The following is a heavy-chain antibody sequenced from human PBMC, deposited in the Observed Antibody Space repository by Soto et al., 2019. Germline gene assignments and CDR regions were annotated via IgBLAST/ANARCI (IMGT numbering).Heavy chain of an antibody. D-gene: IGHD2-15*01. CDR3: ARGVGGSWSSGSCIVYSSYYHMDA. J-gene: IGHJ6*03. CDR2: ISSGNEYI. CDR1: GFDFSSYS. V-gene: IGHV3-21*01. Sequence: EAQLVESGGGLVMPGGSLRLSCTASGFDFSSYSMNWVRQAPGKGLEWVSSISSGNEYIFYADSLKGRSTISRDNAKNSWDLQMNGLGGGDTAVYYCARGVGGSWSSGSCIVYSSYYHMDAWGKGPPVTVSS.